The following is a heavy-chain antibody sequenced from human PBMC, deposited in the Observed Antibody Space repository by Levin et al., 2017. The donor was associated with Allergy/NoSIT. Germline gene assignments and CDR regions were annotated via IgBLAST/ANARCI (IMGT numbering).Heavy chain of an antibody. Sequence: KASETLSLTCTVSGGSISSDTYYWAWVRQPPGKGLEWIGSVYYSGSAYYNPSLKTRLTISLDTSKNQFSLRLNSVTAADTAVYYCAGEPNSPYYPYYGLDVWGQGTTVTVSS. CDR2: VYYSGSA. D-gene: IGHD3-22*01. J-gene: IGHJ6*02. CDR1: GGSISSDTYY. CDR3: AGEPNSPYYPYYGLDV. V-gene: IGHV4-39*07.